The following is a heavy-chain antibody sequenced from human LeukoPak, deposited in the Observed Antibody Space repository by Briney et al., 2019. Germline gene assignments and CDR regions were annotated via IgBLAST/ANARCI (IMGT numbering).Heavy chain of an antibody. Sequence: SETLSLTCTVSGGSISSSSYYWGWIRQPPGKGLEWIGSIYYSGSTYYTPSLKSRVTISVDTSKNQFSLKLGSVTAADTAVYYCARDDSVNNWFDPWGQGTLVTVSS. CDR1: GGSISSSSYY. J-gene: IGHJ5*02. D-gene: IGHD3-22*01. CDR3: ARDDSVNNWFDP. CDR2: IYYSGST. V-gene: IGHV4-39*07.